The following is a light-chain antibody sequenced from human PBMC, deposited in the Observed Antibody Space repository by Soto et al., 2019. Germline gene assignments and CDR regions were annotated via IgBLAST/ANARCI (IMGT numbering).Light chain of an antibody. CDR3: QQFKSYPLT. CDR2: GAS. Sequence: DVQMTQSPSSLSASVGDTISITCRSFQTIRKSLNWYQQRPGKAPKLLIFGASSLHNGVPPRFSGSGSGTDFTLTISSLQPEDFATYYCQQFKSYPLTVGGETKGDIK. V-gene: IGKV1-39*01. J-gene: IGKJ4*01. CDR1: QTIRKS.